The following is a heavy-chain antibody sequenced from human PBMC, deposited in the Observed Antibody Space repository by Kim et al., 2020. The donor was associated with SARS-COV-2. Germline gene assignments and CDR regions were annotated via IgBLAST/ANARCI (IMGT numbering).Heavy chain of an antibody. V-gene: IGHV3-7*03. J-gene: IGHJ4*02. D-gene: IGHD5-12*01. Sequence: DSVKGRCTNSRDNAKNSLYLQMNSLRAEDTAIYYCARYGSRDGYNYSFDYWGQGTLVTVSS. CDR3: ARYGSRDGYNYSFDY.